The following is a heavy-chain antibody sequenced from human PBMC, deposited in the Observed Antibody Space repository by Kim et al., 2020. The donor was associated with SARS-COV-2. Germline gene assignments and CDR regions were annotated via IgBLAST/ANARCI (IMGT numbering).Heavy chain of an antibody. J-gene: IGHJ4*02. V-gene: IGHV1-69*13. D-gene: IGHD3-10*01. CDR2: IIPIFGTA. CDR1: GGTFSSYA. Sequence: SVKVSCKASGGTFSSYAISWVRQAPGQGLEWMGGIIPIFGTANYAQKFQGRVTITADESTSTAYMELSSLRSEDTAVYYCARDTDYYGSGSYHHREFDYWGQGTLVTVSS. CDR3: ARDTDYYGSGSYHHREFDY.